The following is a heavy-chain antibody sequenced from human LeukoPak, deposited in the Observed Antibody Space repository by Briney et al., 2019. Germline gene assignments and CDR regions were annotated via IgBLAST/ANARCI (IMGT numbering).Heavy chain of an antibody. J-gene: IGHJ6*03. CDR2: IYTSGST. D-gene: IGHD3-3*01. CDR3: AREVGDFWSGYYLGPHYYYYYYMDV. CDR1: GGSISSYY. V-gene: IGHV4-4*07. Sequence: PSETLSLTCTVSGGSISSYYWSWIRQPAGKGLEWIGRIYTSGSTNYNPSLKSRVTMSVDTSKNQFSLKLSSVTAADTAVYYCAREVGDFWSGYYLGPHYYYYYYMDVWGKGTTVTVSS.